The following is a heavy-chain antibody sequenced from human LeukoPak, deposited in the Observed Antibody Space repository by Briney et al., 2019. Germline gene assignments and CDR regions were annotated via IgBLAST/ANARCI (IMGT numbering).Heavy chain of an antibody. CDR3: ATDMGRRTIAVAGPKYSSAWYLDY. CDR2: IRYDGSNK. V-gene: IGHV3-30*02. J-gene: IGHJ4*02. Sequence: PGGSLRLSCAASGFTFSSYGMHWVRQAPGKGLEWVAFIRYDGSNKYYADSVKGRFTISRDNSKNTLYLQMSSLRAEDTAVYYCATDMGRRTIAVAGPKYSSAWYLDYWGQGTLVTVSS. D-gene: IGHD6-19*01. CDR1: GFTFSSYG.